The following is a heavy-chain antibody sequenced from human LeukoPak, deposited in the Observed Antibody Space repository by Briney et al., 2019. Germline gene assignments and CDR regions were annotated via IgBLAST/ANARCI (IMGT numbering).Heavy chain of an antibody. CDR3: ASPVGATTVRAFDT. CDR1: GFIFSDHY. D-gene: IGHD1-26*01. V-gene: IGHV3-72*01. CDR2: TRNEANIYTT. J-gene: IGHJ3*02. Sequence: QPGGSLRLSCAASGFIFSDHYMDWVRQAPGKGLEWVGRTRNEANIYTTKYAASVKGRFTISRDDSKNSLYLQMNSLKTEDTAVYYCASPVGATTVRAFDTWGQGTMVTVSS.